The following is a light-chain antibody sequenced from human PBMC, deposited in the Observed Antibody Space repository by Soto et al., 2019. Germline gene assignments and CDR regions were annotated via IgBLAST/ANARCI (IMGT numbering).Light chain of an antibody. CDR2: YVS. CDR1: SSDVGGYNY. J-gene: IGLJ3*02. Sequence: QSALTQPRSVSGSPGQSVTISCTGTSSDVGGYNYVSWYQQHPGKAPKLMIYYVSKWPSGVPDRFSGSKSGNTASLTISGLQAEDEADYYCCSYAGSYTWVFGGGTKLTVL. CDR3: CSYAGSYTWV. V-gene: IGLV2-11*01.